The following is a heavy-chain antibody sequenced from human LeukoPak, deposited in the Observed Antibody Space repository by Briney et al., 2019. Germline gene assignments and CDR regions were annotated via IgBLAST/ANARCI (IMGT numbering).Heavy chain of an antibody. CDR3: AKLRDIVLTAADS. J-gene: IGHJ4*02. Sequence: GGSLRLSCAASGFTFSSNYMSWVRQAPGKGLEWVSVIYSGGSTYYADSVRGRFTISRDTSKKTLYLQMNSLRPEDSALYYCAKLRDIVLTAADSWGQGILVTVSS. V-gene: IGHV3-53*01. D-gene: IGHD2-8*01. CDR1: GFTFSSNY. CDR2: IYSGGST.